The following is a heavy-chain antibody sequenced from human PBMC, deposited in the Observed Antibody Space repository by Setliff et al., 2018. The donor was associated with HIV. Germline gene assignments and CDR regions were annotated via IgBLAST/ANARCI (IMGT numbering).Heavy chain of an antibody. Sequence: PGGSLRLSCAASGFIFSSYGMHWVRRAPGKGLEWVAFIRYDGSDKYYADSVKGRFTISRDNSKKTLYLQMNSLRPEDTAVYYCAKVLHTSNWCAFDYWGQGTLVTVSS. CDR2: IRYDGSDK. V-gene: IGHV3-30*02. CDR1: GFIFSSYG. CDR3: AKVLHTSNWCAFDY. D-gene: IGHD6-13*01. J-gene: IGHJ4*02.